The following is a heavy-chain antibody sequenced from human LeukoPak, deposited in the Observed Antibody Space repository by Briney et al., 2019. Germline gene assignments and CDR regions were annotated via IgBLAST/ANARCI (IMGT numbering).Heavy chain of an antibody. CDR2: IKQDGSEK. J-gene: IGHJ4*02. Sequence: HPGGSLRLSCAASGFTFSSYAMSWVRQAPGKGLEWVANIKQDGSEKYYVDSVKGRFTISRDNAKNSVYLHMNSLRAEDTAVYYCARDGSDSTGYYYALWGQGTLVTVSS. CDR1: GFTFSSYA. V-gene: IGHV3-7*01. D-gene: IGHD3-22*01. CDR3: ARDGSDSTGYYYAL.